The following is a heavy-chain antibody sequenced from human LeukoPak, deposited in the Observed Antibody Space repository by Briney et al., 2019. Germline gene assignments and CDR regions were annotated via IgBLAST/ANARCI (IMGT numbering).Heavy chain of an antibody. CDR3: ATASYCGGDCYWPDAFDI. CDR2: VDPEDGET. J-gene: IGHJ3*02. V-gene: IGHV1-69-2*01. D-gene: IGHD2-21*01. Sequence: ASVKVSCKVSGYTFTDYYMHWVQQAPGKGLEWMGLVDPEDGETIYAEKFQGRVTITADTSTDTAYMELSSLRSEDTAVYYCATASYCGGDCYWPDAFDIWGQGTMATVSS. CDR1: GYTFTDYY.